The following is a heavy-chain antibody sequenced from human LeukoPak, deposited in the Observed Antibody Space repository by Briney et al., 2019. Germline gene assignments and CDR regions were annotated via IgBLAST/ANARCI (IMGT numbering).Heavy chain of an antibody. Sequence: GESLRLSCAASGFTFSNAWMNWVRQAPGKGLEWVGRIKSKTDGGTTDYAAPVKGRFTISRDDSKNTLYLQMNSLKTEDTAVYYCTTVLSGMEYSSSDDYWGQGTLVTVSS. J-gene: IGHJ4*02. V-gene: IGHV3-15*07. CDR3: TTVLSGMEYSSSDDY. CDR1: GFTFSNAW. D-gene: IGHD6-6*01. CDR2: IKSKTDGGTT.